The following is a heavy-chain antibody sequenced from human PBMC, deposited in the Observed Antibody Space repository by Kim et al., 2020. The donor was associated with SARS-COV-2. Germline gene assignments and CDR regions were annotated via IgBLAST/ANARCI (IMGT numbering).Heavy chain of an antibody. J-gene: IGHJ4*02. CDR3: ARDATGYSSGWSPYDY. Sequence: SVKSRITINPATSKNQFSLQLNSVTPEDTAVYYCARDATGYSSGWSPYDYWGQGTLVTVSS. V-gene: IGHV6-1*01. D-gene: IGHD6-19*01.